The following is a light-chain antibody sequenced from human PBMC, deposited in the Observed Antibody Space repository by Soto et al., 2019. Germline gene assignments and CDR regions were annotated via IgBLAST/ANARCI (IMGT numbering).Light chain of an antibody. J-gene: IGKJ4*01. CDR1: QSISNS. V-gene: IGKV3-15*01. CDR2: GAS. Sequence: EVVMTQSPATLSVPSGERVTLSCKASQSISNSLAWYQQIPGQAPRLLIFGASARASGIQDRFSGSGSGTEFTLTISSLQSEDFAIYYCQQYNDWPLTFGGGTKVDIK. CDR3: QQYNDWPLT.